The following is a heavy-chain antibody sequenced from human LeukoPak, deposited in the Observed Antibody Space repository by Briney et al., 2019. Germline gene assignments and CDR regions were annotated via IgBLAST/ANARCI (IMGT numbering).Heavy chain of an antibody. CDR3: AKELDTMFFDY. D-gene: IGHD3-10*02. CDR1: GFTFNTYT. V-gene: IGHV3-48*01. J-gene: IGHJ4*02. CDR2: ISGSSGII. Sequence: GGSLRLSCAASGFTFNTYTMNWVRQAPGKGLEWVSYISGSSGIIDYADSVRGRFTISRDNAKNSLYLQMNSLTTDDTAFYFCAKELDTMFFDYWGQGALVTVSS.